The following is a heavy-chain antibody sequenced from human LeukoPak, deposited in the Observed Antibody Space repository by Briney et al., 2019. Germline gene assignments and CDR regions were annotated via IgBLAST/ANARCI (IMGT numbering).Heavy chain of an antibody. Sequence: GGSLRLSCVASGFTFDSSAMHWVRQAPGKGLEWVAVISYDESNKYYADSVKGRFTISRDNSKNTLYLQMNSLRAEDTAVYYCARGTDTKPFWSGYWVDVWGQGTTVTVSS. CDR2: ISYDESNK. CDR3: ARGTDTKPFWSGYWVDV. V-gene: IGHV3-30*03. J-gene: IGHJ6*02. D-gene: IGHD3-3*01. CDR1: GFTFDSSA.